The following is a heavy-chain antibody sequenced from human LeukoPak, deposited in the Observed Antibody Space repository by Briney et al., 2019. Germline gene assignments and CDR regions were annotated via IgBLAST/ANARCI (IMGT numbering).Heavy chain of an antibody. D-gene: IGHD5-12*01. CDR1: GFTFSSYS. CDR2: ISSSSSYI. CDR3: ARGKYGGYFIDY. V-gene: IGHV3-21*01. Sequence: GGSLRLSCAASGFTFSSYSMNWVRQAPGKGLEWVSSISSSSSYIYYADSVKGRFTISRDNAKNSLYLQMNSLRAEDTAVYYCARGKYGGYFIDYWGQGTLVTVSS. J-gene: IGHJ4*02.